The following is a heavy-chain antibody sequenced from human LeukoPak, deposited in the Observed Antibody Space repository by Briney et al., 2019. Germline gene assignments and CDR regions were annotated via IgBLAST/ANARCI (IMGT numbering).Heavy chain of an antibody. D-gene: IGHD3-10*01. J-gene: IGHJ4*02. CDR3: ARDAYGTGSHDY. Sequence: GGSLRLSCAASGFTFSSYWMTWVRQAPGKGLEWVGNIKQDGSEKYYVESVKGRFTISRDNAKNSLCLQLNSLRADDTAVYYCARDAYGTGSHDYWGQGTLVTVSS. CDR2: IKQDGSEK. CDR1: GFTFSSYW. V-gene: IGHV3-7*04.